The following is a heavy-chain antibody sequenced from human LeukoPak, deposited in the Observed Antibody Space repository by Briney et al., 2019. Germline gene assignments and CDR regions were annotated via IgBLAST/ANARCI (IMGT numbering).Heavy chain of an antibody. V-gene: IGHV1-2*02. J-gene: IGHJ5*02. Sequence: ASVTVSCKASGYTFTGYYMHWVRQAPGKGLEWMGWINPNSGGTNYAQKFQGRVTMTRDTSISTAYMELSRLRSDDTAVYYCARMAVSGRDNWFDPWGPGSLVTVSS. CDR1: GYTFTGYY. D-gene: IGHD6-19*01. CDR3: ARMAVSGRDNWFDP. CDR2: INPNSGGT.